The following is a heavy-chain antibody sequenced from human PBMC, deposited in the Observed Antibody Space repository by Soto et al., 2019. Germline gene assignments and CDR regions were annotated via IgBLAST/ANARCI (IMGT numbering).Heavy chain of an antibody. V-gene: IGHV4-59*01. Sequence: QVQLQESGPGLVKPSETLSLTCTVSGGSISSYYWSWIRQPPGKGLEWIGYIYYSGSTNYNPSLKSRVTISVDTSKNQFSLKLSSVTAADTAVYYCARDRNGWYWFDPWGQGTLVTASS. CDR3: ARDRNGWYWFDP. J-gene: IGHJ5*02. CDR2: IYYSGST. CDR1: GGSISSYY. D-gene: IGHD6-19*01.